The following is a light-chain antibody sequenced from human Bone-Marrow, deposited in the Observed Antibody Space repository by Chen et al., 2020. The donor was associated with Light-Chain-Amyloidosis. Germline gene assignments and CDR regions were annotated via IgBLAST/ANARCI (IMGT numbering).Light chain of an antibody. Sequence: SYELTQPPSVSVSPGQTARNNCSGDDLPTKYAYWYQQKPGQAPVLVIHRDTERPSGISERFSGSSSGTTATLTISGVQAEDEADYHCQSADSSGTYEVIFGGGTNLTVL. J-gene: IGLJ2*01. CDR2: RDT. V-gene: IGLV3-25*03. CDR3: QSADSSGTYEVI. CDR1: DLPTKY.